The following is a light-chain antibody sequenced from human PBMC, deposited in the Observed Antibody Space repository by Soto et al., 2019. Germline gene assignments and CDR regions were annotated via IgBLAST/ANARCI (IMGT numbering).Light chain of an antibody. CDR3: LSYDSSLRGWV. V-gene: IGLV2-14*03. Sequence: QSALTQPASVSGSPGQSITISCTGTSRDVGAFNYVSWYQQHPDKAPKLLMYGNNNRPSGVPDRFSGSRSGTSASLAITGLQTEDEGDYYCLSYDSSLRGWVFGGGTKLTVL. J-gene: IGLJ3*02. CDR1: SRDVGAFNY. CDR2: GNN.